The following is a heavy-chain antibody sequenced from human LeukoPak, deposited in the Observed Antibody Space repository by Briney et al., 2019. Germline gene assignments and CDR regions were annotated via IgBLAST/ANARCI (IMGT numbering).Heavy chain of an antibody. V-gene: IGHV4-59*01. CDR1: GGSISSSY. J-gene: IGHJ6*02. CDR3: ARVGHLGYYYYYGMDV. Sequence: PSETLSLTCTVSGGSISSSYWSWIRQPPGKGLEWIGYIYYSGSTNYNPSLKSRVTISVDTSKNQFSLKLSSVTAADTAVYYCARVGHLGYYYYYGMDVWGQGTTVTVSS. D-gene: IGHD3-16*01. CDR2: IYYSGST.